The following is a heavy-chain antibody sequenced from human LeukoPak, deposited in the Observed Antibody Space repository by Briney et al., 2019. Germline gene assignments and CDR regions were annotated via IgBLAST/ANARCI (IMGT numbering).Heavy chain of an antibody. CDR3: ARVNVGATTGVLDY. J-gene: IGHJ4*02. Sequence: ASVKVSCKASGYTFTNYGISWVRQAPGQGLEWMGWISAYNGNTNYAQKLQGRVTMTTDTSTSTAYIELRSLRSDDTAVYYCARVNVGATTGVLDYWGQGTLVTVSS. D-gene: IGHD1-26*01. CDR1: GYTFTNYG. CDR2: ISAYNGNT. V-gene: IGHV1-18*01.